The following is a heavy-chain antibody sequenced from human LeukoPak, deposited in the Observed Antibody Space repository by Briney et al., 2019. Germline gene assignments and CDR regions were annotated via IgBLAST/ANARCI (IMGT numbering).Heavy chain of an antibody. D-gene: IGHD3-3*01. CDR3: ARGPVPRITIFGVVINPLDY. Sequence: SETLSLTCTVSGGSISSYYWSWIREPPGKGLEWIGYIYYSGGTNYNPSLKSRVTISVDTSKNQFSLKVSSVTAADTAVYYCARGPVPRITIFGVVINPLDYWGQGTLVTVSS. V-gene: IGHV4-59*01. J-gene: IGHJ4*02. CDR2: IYYSGGT. CDR1: GGSISSYY.